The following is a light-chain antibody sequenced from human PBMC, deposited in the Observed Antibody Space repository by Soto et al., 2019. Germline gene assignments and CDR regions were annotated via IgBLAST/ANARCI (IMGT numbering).Light chain of an antibody. CDR3: SSYTSASTHWV. CDR2: DVT. Sequence: QSALTQPASVSGSPGQSITISSTGPRSDVGGYNYVSWYQQYPGKAPKLMIYDVTDRPSGVSNRFSGSKSGNTASLTISGLQPEDEADYYCSSYTSASTHWVFGGGTKLTVL. CDR1: RSDVGGYNY. V-gene: IGLV2-14*01. J-gene: IGLJ3*02.